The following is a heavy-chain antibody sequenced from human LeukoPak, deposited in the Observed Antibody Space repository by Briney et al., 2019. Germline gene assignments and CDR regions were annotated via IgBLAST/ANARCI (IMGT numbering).Heavy chain of an antibody. CDR1: GGSISSDY. D-gene: IGHD6-13*01. J-gene: IGHJ4*02. CDR3: ASTNSSPRFVY. V-gene: IGHV4-59*08. Sequence: SETLSLTCTVSGGSISSDYWSWIRQPPGKGLEWIGYIYYSGSTNYNPSLKSRVTISLDTSKNQFSLKLSSVTAADTAVYYCASTNSSPRFVYWGQGTLVTVSS. CDR2: IYYSGST.